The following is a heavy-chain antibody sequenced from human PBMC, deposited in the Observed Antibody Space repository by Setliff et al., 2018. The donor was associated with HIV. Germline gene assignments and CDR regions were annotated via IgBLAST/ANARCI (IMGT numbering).Heavy chain of an antibody. V-gene: IGHV1-18*01. Sequence: ASVKVSCKASGYTFINYAMNWVRQAPGQGLEWMGWTNNGDTTYVERVQGRITMTTDTSTSTAYMELRGLRSDDTAVYYCARDVEHMMDVWGQGTTVTVSS. CDR3: ARDVEHMMDV. J-gene: IGHJ6*02. CDR2: TNNGDT. CDR1: GYTFINYA.